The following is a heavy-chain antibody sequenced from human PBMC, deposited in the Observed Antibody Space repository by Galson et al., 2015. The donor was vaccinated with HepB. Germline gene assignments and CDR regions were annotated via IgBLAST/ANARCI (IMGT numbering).Heavy chain of an antibody. CDR3: ARDKTYYDLMTGYGHYYYGMDI. V-gene: IGHV1-46*01. J-gene: IGHJ6*02. Sequence: SVKVSCKASGYTFISHYLHWVRQAPGQGLEWMGRINPNGGSTAYAQKFRGRFTMSRDTSTTTVYMELNRLRSEDTAVYYCARDKTYYDLMTGYGHYYYGMDIWGQGTTVIVSS. CDR1: GYTFISHY. CDR2: INPNGGST. D-gene: IGHD3-9*01.